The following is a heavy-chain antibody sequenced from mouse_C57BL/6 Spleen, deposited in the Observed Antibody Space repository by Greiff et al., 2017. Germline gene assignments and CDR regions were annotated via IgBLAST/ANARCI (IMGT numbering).Heavy chain of an antibody. V-gene: IGHV5-17*01. Sequence: EVKLMESGGGLVKPGGSLKLSCAASGFTFSDYGMHWVRQAPEKGLEWVAYISSGSSTIYYADTVKGRFTISRDNAKNTLFLQMTSLRSEDTAMYYCARGRFSYAMDYWGQGTSVTVSS. CDR2: ISSGSSTI. CDR1: GFTFSDYG. CDR3: ARGRFSYAMDY. J-gene: IGHJ4*01.